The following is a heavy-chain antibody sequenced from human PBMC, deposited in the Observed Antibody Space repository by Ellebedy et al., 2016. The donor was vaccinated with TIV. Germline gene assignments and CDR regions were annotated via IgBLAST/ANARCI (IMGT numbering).Heavy chain of an antibody. J-gene: IGHJ4*02. CDR1: GFTFSAYG. CDR2: IWADGNIK. D-gene: IGHD2-8*01. Sequence: PGGSLRLSCTASGFTFSAYGMHWVRQAPGKGLEWVAVIWADGNIKYYVDSVRGRFTISRDNSKNTLYLQMDSLRAEETALYYCAAATYCRNEVCFLNYWGQGTLVTVSS. V-gene: IGHV3-33*01. CDR3: AAATYCRNEVCFLNY.